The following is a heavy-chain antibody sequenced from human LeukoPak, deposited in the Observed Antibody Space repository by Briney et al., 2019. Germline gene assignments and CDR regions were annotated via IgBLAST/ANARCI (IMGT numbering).Heavy chain of an antibody. D-gene: IGHD6-13*01. Sequence: ASVKLSCKASGGTFSSYAISLMRQAPGQGLEWMGRIIPILGIANYAQKFQGRVTITADKSTSTAYMELSSLRSEDTAVYYCASHSSWYRYWFDPWGQGTLVTVSS. CDR1: GGTFSSYA. J-gene: IGHJ5*02. CDR3: ASHSSWYRYWFDP. CDR2: IIPILGIA. V-gene: IGHV1-69*04.